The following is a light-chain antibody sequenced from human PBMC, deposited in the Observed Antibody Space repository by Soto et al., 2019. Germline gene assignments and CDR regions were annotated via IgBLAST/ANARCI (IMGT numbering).Light chain of an antibody. CDR1: QSISSY. V-gene: IGKV1-39*01. Sequence: DIQMTQSPSSLSASVGDSVTITCRASQSISSYLNWYQQKPGKAPKLLIYAASSLQSGVPSRFSGSGSGTDFTLTISSLQPEDFATYYCQQSYSTPFTFGGGTKVDI. J-gene: IGKJ4*01. CDR2: AAS. CDR3: QQSYSTPFT.